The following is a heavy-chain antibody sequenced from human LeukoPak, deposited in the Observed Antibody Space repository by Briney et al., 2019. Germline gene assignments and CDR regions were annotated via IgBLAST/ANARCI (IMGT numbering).Heavy chain of an antibody. CDR3: ARHCSGGSCQFRFDP. J-gene: IGHJ5*02. D-gene: IGHD2-15*01. V-gene: IGHV1-18*01. CDR1: VYTFTSYG. Sequence: ASVKVSCKASVYTFTSYGISWVRQAPGQGLEWMGWISAYNGNTNYAQKLQGRVTMTTDTSTSTAYMELRSLRSDDTAVYYCARHCSGGSCQFRFDPWGQGTLVTVSS. CDR2: ISAYNGNT.